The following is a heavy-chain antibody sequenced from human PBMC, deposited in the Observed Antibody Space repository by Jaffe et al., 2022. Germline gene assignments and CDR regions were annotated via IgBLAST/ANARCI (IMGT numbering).Heavy chain of an antibody. CDR1: GGSISSYY. Sequence: QVQLQESGPGLVKPSETLSLTCTVSGGSISSYYWSWIRQPPGKGLEWIGYIYYSGSTNYNPSLKSRVTISVDTSKNQFSLKLSSVTAADTAVYYCATGEIGYCSGGSCRKPYYFDYWGQGTLVTVSS. CDR3: ATGEIGYCSGGSCRKPYYFDY. J-gene: IGHJ4*02. CDR2: IYYSGST. D-gene: IGHD2-15*01. V-gene: IGHV4-59*01.